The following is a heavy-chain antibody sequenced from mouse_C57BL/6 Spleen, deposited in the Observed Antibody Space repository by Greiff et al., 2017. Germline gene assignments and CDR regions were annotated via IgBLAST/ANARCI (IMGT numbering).Heavy chain of an antibody. Sequence: EVMLVESGGGLLKPGGSLKLSCAASGFTFSSYAMSWVRQTPEKRLEWVATISDGGSYTYYPDNVKGRFTISRDNAKNNLYLQMSHLKSEDTAMYYCARDPASYYFDYWGQGTTLTVSS. CDR3: ARDPASYYFDY. D-gene: IGHD3-1*01. CDR2: ISDGGSYT. J-gene: IGHJ2*01. V-gene: IGHV5-4*01. CDR1: GFTFSSYA.